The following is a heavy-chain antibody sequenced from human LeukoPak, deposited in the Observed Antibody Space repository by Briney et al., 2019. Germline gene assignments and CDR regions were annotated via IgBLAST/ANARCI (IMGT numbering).Heavy chain of an antibody. V-gene: IGHV1-18*01. Sequence: ASVKVSCKASGYTFTSYGISWVRQAPGQGLEWMGWISAYNGNTNYSQKLQGSVTMTTDTSTSTAYMELRSLRSDATAVYYCARPYYDSSAPPYDYWGQGTLVTVSS. J-gene: IGHJ4*02. D-gene: IGHD3-22*01. CDR1: GYTFTSYG. CDR2: ISAYNGNT. CDR3: ARPYYDSSAPPYDY.